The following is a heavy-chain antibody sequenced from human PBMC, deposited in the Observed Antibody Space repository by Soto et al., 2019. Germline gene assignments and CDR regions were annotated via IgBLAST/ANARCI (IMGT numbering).Heavy chain of an antibody. CDR2: ISYDGSNK. CDR3: ARGAVGAYFDY. D-gene: IGHD1-26*01. V-gene: IGHV3-30*19. Sequence: QVQLVESGGGVVQPGRSLRLSCAASGFTYSSYGMHWVLLAPGKGLEWVAVISYDGSNKYYADSVKGRFTISRDNSKNTLYLQMNSLRAEDTTVDYCARGAVGAYFDYWGQGTLVTVSS. CDR1: GFTYSSYG. J-gene: IGHJ4*02.